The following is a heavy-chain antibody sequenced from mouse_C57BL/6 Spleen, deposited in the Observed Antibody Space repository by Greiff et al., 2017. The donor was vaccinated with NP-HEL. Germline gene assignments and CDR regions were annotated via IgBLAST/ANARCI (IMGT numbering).Heavy chain of an antibody. CDR2: INPNNGGT. CDR1: GYTFTDYN. V-gene: IGHV1-18*01. J-gene: IGHJ1*03. Sequence: VQLQQSGPELVKPGASVKIPCKASGYTFTDYNMDWVKQSHGKSLEWIGDINPNNGGTIYNQKFKGKATLTVDKSSSTAYMERRSLRSEDTAVYYCARPFYYYGSSLWYFDVWGTGTTVTVSS. CDR3: ARPFYYYGSSLWYFDV. D-gene: IGHD1-1*01.